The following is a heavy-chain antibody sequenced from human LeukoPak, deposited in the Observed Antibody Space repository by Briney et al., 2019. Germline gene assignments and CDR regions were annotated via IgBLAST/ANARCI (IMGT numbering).Heavy chain of an antibody. CDR2: INPNSGGT. Sequence: ATVKVSCKASGYTFTGYYMHWVRQAPGQGLEWMGWINPNSGGTNYAQKFQGRVTMTRDTSISTAYMELSRLSSDDTAVYYCARARRDGYNWGYWGQGTLVTVSS. CDR3: ARARRDGYNWGY. D-gene: IGHD5-24*01. CDR1: GYTFTGYY. V-gene: IGHV1-2*02. J-gene: IGHJ4*02.